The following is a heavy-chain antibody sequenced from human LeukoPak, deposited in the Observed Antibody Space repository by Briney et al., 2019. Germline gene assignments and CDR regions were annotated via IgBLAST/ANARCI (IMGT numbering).Heavy chain of an antibody. Sequence: GGSLRLSCAASGFTFSSYWMHRVRQAPGKGLVWVSRISSDGSSTSYADSVKGRFTISRDNAKNTLYLQMNSLRAEDTAVYYCARSSSGYYLPLDYWGQGTLVTVSS. CDR3: ARSSSGYYLPLDY. CDR1: GFTFSSYW. CDR2: ISSDGSST. D-gene: IGHD3-22*01. V-gene: IGHV3-74*01. J-gene: IGHJ4*02.